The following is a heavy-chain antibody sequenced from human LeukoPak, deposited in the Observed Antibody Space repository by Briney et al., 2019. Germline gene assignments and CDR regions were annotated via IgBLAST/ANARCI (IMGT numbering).Heavy chain of an antibody. D-gene: IGHD6-19*01. Sequence: PSETLSLTCTVSGGSISSGGYYWSWIRQHPGKGLEWIGYIYYSGSTYYNPSLKSRVTISVDTSKNQFSLKLSSVTAADTAVYYCARSGLVLSGGGVDYWGQGTLVTVSS. CDR3: ARSGLVLSGGGVDY. CDR1: GGSISSGGYY. V-gene: IGHV4-31*03. CDR2: IYYSGST. J-gene: IGHJ4*02.